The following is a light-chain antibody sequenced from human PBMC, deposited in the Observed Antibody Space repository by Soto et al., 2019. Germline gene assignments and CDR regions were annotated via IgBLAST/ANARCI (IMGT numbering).Light chain of an antibody. CDR1: QDILSW. V-gene: IGKV1-12*01. Sequence: DIQMTQSPSSVSASVGDTVTITCRASQDILSWLAWYQQKPGEAPRLLIYASSNFQSGVPSRFSGSRSVTDFTLTISSLQPEDFATYYCQQANTFPITFGPGTRLDIK. CDR2: ASS. J-gene: IGKJ3*01. CDR3: QQANTFPIT.